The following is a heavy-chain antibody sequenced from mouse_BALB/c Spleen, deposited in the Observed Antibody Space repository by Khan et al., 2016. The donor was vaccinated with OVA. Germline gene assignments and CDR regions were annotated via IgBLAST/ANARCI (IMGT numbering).Heavy chain of an antibody. J-gene: IGHJ3*01. CDR2: VSTGGSYT. V-gene: IGHV5-6*01. Sequence: EVQLVESGGDLVKPGGSLKLSCAASGFTFSTYGMSWVRQTPDKRLEWVATVSTGGSYTYYPDSVKGRFTISRDNAQNTLYLQMSSLKSEDTARCYCTGLAYYDDSEGFAYWGQGTLVTVSA. CDR1: GFTFSTYG. CDR3: TGLAYYDDSEGFAY. D-gene: IGHD1-1*01.